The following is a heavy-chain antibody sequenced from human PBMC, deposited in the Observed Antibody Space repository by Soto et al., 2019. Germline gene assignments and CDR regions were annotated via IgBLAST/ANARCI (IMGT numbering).Heavy chain of an antibody. CDR1: GGSFSGYY. CDR3: ARGPGSYFNKPVDY. CDR2: INHSGST. J-gene: IGHJ4*02. Sequence: KTSETLSLTCAVYGGSFSGYYWSWIRQPPGKGLEWIGEINHSGSTNYNPSLKSRVTISVDTSKNQFSLKLSSVTAADTAVYYCARGPGSYFNKPVDYWGQGTLVTVSS. D-gene: IGHD3-10*01. V-gene: IGHV4-34*01.